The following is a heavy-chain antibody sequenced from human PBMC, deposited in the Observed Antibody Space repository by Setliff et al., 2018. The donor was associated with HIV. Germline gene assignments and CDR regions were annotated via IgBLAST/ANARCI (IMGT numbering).Heavy chain of an antibody. CDR1: EFTFNIYA. CDR2: ISGSGATT. Sequence: PGGSLRLSCAASEFTFNIYAMSWVRQAPGKGLEWVSGISGSGATTNYADSVKGRFTISRDNSKNTLYLQMSTLRAEDTAVYYCAKTTPSRWELDYWGQGTLVTVSS. D-gene: IGHD1-26*01. J-gene: IGHJ4*02. V-gene: IGHV3-23*01. CDR3: AKTTPSRWELDY.